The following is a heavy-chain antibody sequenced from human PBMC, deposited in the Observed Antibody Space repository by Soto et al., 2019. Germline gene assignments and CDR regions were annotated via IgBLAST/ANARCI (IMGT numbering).Heavy chain of an antibody. D-gene: IGHD3-22*01. CDR1: GGTFSSYA. CDR3: ARSNYYDSSGYFEIDY. Sequence: SVKVSCKASGGTFSSYAISWVRQAPGQGLEWMGGIIPIFGTANYAQKFQGRVTITADESTSTAYMELSSLRSEDTAVYYCARSNYYDSSGYFEIDYWGQGTLVTVPQ. J-gene: IGHJ4*02. CDR2: IIPIFGTA. V-gene: IGHV1-69*13.